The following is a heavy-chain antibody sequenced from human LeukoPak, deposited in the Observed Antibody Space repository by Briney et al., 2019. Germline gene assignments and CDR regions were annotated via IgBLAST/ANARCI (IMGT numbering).Heavy chain of an antibody. CDR3: VRGGRQFPDYNWFDP. J-gene: IGHJ5*02. V-gene: IGHV3-74*01. D-gene: IGHD1-26*01. CDR2: INSDGTST. CDR1: GFTFDSYW. Sequence: PGGSLRLSCAASGFTFDSYWMDWVRQAPGKGLLWVSRINSDGTSTVYADSVKGRFTISRDNAKNTLDLQMNTLRAEDTAVYYCVRGGRQFPDYNWFDPWGQGTLVTVSS.